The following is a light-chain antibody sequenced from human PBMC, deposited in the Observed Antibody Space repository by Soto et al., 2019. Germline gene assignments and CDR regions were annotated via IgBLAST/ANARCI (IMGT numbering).Light chain of an antibody. Sequence: QSVLTRPASVSGSPGQSITISCTGNRSDIGGYKYVSWYQQHPGKAPKLMIYDVSNRPSGVSNRFSGSKSGNTATLTISGLQGEDEAEYYCSSYTGGSTYVFGTGTRSPS. CDR3: SSYTGGSTYV. V-gene: IGLV2-14*01. J-gene: IGLJ1*01. CDR2: DVS. CDR1: RSDIGGYKY.